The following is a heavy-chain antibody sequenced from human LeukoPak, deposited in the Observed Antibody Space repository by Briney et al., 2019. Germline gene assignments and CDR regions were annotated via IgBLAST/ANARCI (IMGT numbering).Heavy chain of an antibody. CDR2: SSSSGSTI. J-gene: IGHJ4*02. CDR3: ARRRDFIDY. V-gene: IGHV3-11*01. Sequence: GRSLRLSCAASGFTFSDHVMHWVRQAPGKGLEWVSYSSSSGSTIYYADSVKGRFAISRDNAKNSLYLQMNSLRAEDTAVYYCARRRDFIDYWGQGTLVTVSS. CDR1: GFTFSDHV. D-gene: IGHD3/OR15-3a*01.